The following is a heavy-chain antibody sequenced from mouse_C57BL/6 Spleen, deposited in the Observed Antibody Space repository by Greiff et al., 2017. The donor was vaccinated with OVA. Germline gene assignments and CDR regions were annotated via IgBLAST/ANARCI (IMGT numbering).Heavy chain of an antibody. J-gene: IGHJ2*01. CDR3: ARFHYYGSPYFDY. CDR2: IYPGDGDT. V-gene: IGHV1-82*01. CDR1: GYAFSSSW. Sequence: VKLQESGPELVKPGASVKISCKASGYAFSSSWMNWVKQRPGKGLEWIGRIYPGDGDTNYNGKFKGKATLTADKSSSTAYMQLSSLTSEDSAVYFWARFHYYGSPYFDYWGQGTTLTVSS. D-gene: IGHD1-1*01.